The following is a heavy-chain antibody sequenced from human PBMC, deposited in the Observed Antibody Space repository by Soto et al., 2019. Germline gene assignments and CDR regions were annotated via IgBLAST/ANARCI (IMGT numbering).Heavy chain of an antibody. CDR1: GFTFSSYW. V-gene: IGHV3-7*05. CDR3: ARTGQQMVVYYGMDV. Sequence: GGSLRLSCAASGFTFSSYWMSWVRQAPGKGLEWVANIKQDGGEKYYVDSVKGRFTISRDNAKNSLYLQMNSLRAEDTAVYYCARTGQQMVVYYGMDVWGQGTTVTVSS. D-gene: IGHD6-13*01. J-gene: IGHJ6*02. CDR2: IKQDGGEK.